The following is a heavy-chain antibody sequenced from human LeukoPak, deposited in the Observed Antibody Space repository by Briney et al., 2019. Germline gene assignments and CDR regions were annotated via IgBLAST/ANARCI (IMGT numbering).Heavy chain of an antibody. CDR2: IIPIFGTA. CDR1: GGTFSSYA. D-gene: IGHD3-3*01. J-gene: IGHJ4*02. CDR3: AALREDYDFWSGYPLDY. Sequence: GASVKVSCKASGGTFSSYAISWVRQAPGQGLEWMGGIIPIFGTANYAQKFQGRVTITTDESTSTAYMELSSLRSEDTAVYYCAALREDYDFWSGYPLDYWGQGTLVTVSS. V-gene: IGHV1-69*05.